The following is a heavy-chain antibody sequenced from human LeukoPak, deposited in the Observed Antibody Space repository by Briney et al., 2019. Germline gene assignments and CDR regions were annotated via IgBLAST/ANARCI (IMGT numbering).Heavy chain of an antibody. V-gene: IGHV3-7*01. Sequence: PGGSLRLSCAATGFAFSSYWMSWVRQAPGKGLEWVANIKQDGSEKYYVDSVKGRFTISRDNAKISLYLQMNSLRAEDTAVYYCARPSYYYDSSGYYYWGQGTLVTVSS. CDR2: IKQDGSEK. CDR3: ARPSYYYDSSGYYY. CDR1: GFAFSSYW. J-gene: IGHJ4*02. D-gene: IGHD3-22*01.